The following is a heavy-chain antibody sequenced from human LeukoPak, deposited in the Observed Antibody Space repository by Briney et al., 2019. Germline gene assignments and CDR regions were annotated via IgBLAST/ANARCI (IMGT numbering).Heavy chain of an antibody. CDR1: GGSISSYY. CDR2: IYYSGST. CDR3: ARHSPDYYDSSGYYQEGSSFDY. D-gene: IGHD3-22*01. Sequence: SETLSLTCTVSGGSISSYYWSWIRQPPGKGLEWIGYIYYSGSTNYNPSRKSRVTISVDTSKNQFSLKLSSVTAADTAVYYCARHSPDYYDSSGYYQEGSSFDYWSQGTLVTVSS. V-gene: IGHV4-59*08. J-gene: IGHJ4*02.